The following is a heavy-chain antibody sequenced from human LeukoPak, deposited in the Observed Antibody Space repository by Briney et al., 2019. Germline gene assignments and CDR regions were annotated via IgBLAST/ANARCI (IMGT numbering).Heavy chain of an antibody. J-gene: IGHJ4*02. V-gene: IGHV4-34*01. Sequence: SETLSLTCAVYGGSFSGHYWSWIRQPPGKGLEWIGEINHSGNTNYNPSLKSRVTLSVDTSKNQFSLKLSSVTAADTAVYYCARARGSVAVDYWGQGTLVTVSS. CDR2: INHSGNT. CDR1: GGSFSGHY. D-gene: IGHD6-19*01. CDR3: ARARGSVAVDY.